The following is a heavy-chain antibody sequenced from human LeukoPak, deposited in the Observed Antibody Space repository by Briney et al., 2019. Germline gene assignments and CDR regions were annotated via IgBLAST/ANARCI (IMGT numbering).Heavy chain of an antibody. J-gene: IGHJ6*03. CDR1: GFTFSSYR. CDR3: ARDLRIVGATKGGIYYYYYMDV. CDR2: INSDGSST. D-gene: IGHD1-26*01. Sequence: GGSLRLSCAASGFTFSSYRMHWVRQAPGKGLVWVSRINSDGSSTSYADSVKGRFTISRDNAKNTLYLQMNSLRAEDTAVYYCARDLRIVGATKGGIYYYYYMDVWGKGTTVTVSS. V-gene: IGHV3-74*01.